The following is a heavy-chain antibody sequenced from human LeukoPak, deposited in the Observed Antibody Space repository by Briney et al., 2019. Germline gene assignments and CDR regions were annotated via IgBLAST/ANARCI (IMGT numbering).Heavy chain of an antibody. CDR1: GFTFSTYS. Sequence: GGSLRLSCAASGFTFSTYSMNWVRQAPGKGLEWVSAISGSGGSTYYADSVKGRFTISRDNSKNTLYLQMNSLRAEDTALYYCARVVYDFWSAYDYWGQGTLVTVSS. CDR3: ARVVYDFWSAYDY. CDR2: ISGSGGST. D-gene: IGHD3-3*01. J-gene: IGHJ4*02. V-gene: IGHV3-23*01.